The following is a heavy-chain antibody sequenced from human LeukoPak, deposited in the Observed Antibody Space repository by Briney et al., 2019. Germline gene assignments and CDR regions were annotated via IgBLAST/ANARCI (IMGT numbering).Heavy chain of an antibody. Sequence: SVKASCKASGGTFSSYAISWVRQAPGQGLEWMGGIIPIFGTANYAQKFQGRVTITADESTSTAYMELSSLRSEDTAVYYCATNGGYSYGLTFDYWGQGTLVTVSS. CDR3: ATNGGYSYGLTFDY. CDR2: IIPIFGTA. V-gene: IGHV1-69*13. CDR1: GGTFSSYA. D-gene: IGHD5-18*01. J-gene: IGHJ4*02.